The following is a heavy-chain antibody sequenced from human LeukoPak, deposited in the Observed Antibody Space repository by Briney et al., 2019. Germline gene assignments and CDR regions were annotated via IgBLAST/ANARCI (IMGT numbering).Heavy chain of an antibody. CDR2: LNPNSGGT. J-gene: IGHJ4*02. Sequence: ASVKVSCKASGYTFTGYYMHWVRQAPGQGLEWMGWLNPNSGGTNYAQKFQGRVTMTRDTSISTAYMELSRLRSDDTAVYYCARDLLGIAVAGPDLYYFHYWGQGTLVTVSS. CDR1: GYTFTGYY. V-gene: IGHV1-2*02. CDR3: ARDLLGIAVAGPDLYYFHY. D-gene: IGHD6-19*01.